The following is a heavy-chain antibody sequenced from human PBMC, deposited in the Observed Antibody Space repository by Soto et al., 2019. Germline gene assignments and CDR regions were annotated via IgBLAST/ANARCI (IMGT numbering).Heavy chain of an antibody. Sequence: GASVKVSCKASGYTFTGYYMHWVRQAPGQGLEWMGWINPNSGGTNYAQKFQGWVTMTRDTSISTAYMELSRLRSDDTAVYYCARDEGYCSGGSCCTSFDYWGQGTLVTVSS. J-gene: IGHJ4*02. V-gene: IGHV1-2*04. CDR1: GYTFTGYY. D-gene: IGHD2-15*01. CDR2: INPNSGGT. CDR3: ARDEGYCSGGSCCTSFDY.